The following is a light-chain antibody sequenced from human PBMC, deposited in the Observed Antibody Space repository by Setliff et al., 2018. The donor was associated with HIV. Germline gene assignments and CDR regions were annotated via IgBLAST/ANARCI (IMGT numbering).Light chain of an antibody. CDR1: SSDVGAYNF. CDR2: DVS. CDR3: CSYAGTYTYI. Sequence: QSVLTQPASVSGSPGQSITVSCTGSSSDVGAYNFVSWYQQHPGKAPKLIIYDVSKRPSGVPDRFSGSKSGDTASLTISGLLSEDEADYFCCSYAGTYTYIFGTGTKVT. J-gene: IGLJ1*01. V-gene: IGLV2-11*01.